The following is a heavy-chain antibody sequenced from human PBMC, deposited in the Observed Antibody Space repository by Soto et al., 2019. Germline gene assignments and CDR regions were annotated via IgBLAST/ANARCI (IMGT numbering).Heavy chain of an antibody. CDR2: INHSGST. D-gene: IGHD3-10*01. CDR1: GGSFSGYY. Sequence: SETLSLTGAVYGGSFSGYYCSWIRQPPWKGLEWIGEINHSGSTNYNPSLKSRVTISVDTSKNQFSLKLSSVTAADTAVYYCARGSPWITMVRASRGPFDYWGQGTLVTVSS. V-gene: IGHV4-34*01. CDR3: ARGSPWITMVRASRGPFDY. J-gene: IGHJ4*02.